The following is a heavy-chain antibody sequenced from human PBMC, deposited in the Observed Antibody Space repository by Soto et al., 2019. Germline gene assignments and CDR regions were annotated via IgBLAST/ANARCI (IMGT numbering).Heavy chain of an antibody. V-gene: IGHV3-21*01. CDR2: ISSSSSYI. CDR3: ARGGVRRITMVRDEYYFDY. Sequence: EVQLVESGGGLVKPGGSLRLSCAASGFTFSSYSMNWVRQAPGKGLEWVSSISSSSSYIYYADSVKGRFTISRDNAKNSLYLQMNSLRAEDTAVYYCARGGVRRITMVRDEYYFDYWGQGTLVTVSS. D-gene: IGHD3-10*01. J-gene: IGHJ4*02. CDR1: GFTFSSYS.